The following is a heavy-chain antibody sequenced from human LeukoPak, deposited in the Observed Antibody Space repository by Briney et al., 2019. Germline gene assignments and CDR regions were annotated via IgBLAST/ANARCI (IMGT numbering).Heavy chain of an antibody. CDR3: ARRAVTTHDYYYYYTDV. CDR1: GGSISSYY. J-gene: IGHJ6*03. D-gene: IGHD4-11*01. Sequence: SETLSLTCTVSGGSISSYYWSWIRQPPGKGLEWIGYIYTSGSTNYNPSLKSRVTISVDTSKNQFSLKLSSVTAADTAVYYCARRAVTTHDYYYYYTDVWGKGTTVTVSS. V-gene: IGHV4-4*09. CDR2: IYTSGST.